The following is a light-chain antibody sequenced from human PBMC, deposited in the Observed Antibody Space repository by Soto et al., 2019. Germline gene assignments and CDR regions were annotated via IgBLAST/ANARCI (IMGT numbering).Light chain of an antibody. CDR3: QQSYSISWT. V-gene: IGKV1-12*01. CDR1: RGISSW. CDR2: AAS. Sequence: IQMTQSPSSVSASVGDRVTLTCRASRGISSWLAWYKQTPGKAPKLLIYAASSLQSGVPSRVSGSGSGRDFTLTISSLQPEDFETYYCQQSYSISWTFGQGTKVDI. J-gene: IGKJ1*01.